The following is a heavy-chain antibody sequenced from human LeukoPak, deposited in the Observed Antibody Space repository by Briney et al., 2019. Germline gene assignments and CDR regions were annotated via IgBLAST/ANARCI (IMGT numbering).Heavy chain of an antibody. J-gene: IGHJ4*02. D-gene: IGHD5-18*01. CDR2: IRSKANSYAT. V-gene: IGHV3-73*01. CDR3: TRRVDIAIVEGIDFDY. Sequence: GGSLRLSCAASGFTFSGSAMHWVRQASGKGLEWVGRIRSKANSYATAYAASVKGRFTISRDDSKNTAYLQMNSLKTEDTAVYYCTRRVDIAIVEGIDFDYWGQGTLVTVSS. CDR1: GFTFSGSA.